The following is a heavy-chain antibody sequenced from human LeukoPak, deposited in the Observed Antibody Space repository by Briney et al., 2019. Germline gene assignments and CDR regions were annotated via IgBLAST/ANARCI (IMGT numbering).Heavy chain of an antibody. CDR2: IRSKANSYAT. V-gene: IGHV3-73*01. CDR3: TSQIVGATGY. CDR1: GFTFSGSA. J-gene: IGHJ4*02. D-gene: IGHD1-26*01. Sequence: GGSLRLSCAASGFTFSGSAMHWVRQASGKGLEWVGRIRSKANSYATAYAASVKGRFTISRDDSKNTAYLQMNSLKTEDTAVYYCTSQIVGATGYWGQGTLVTVSS.